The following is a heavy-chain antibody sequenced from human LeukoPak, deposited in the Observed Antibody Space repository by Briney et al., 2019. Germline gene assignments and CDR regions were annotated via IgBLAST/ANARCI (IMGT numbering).Heavy chain of an antibody. Sequence: PSETLSLTCTVSGGSISIYYWNWIRQPAGKGLEWIGRIYTNENTFFNPSLKSRVTVSVDTSKNQFSLQLTSVTAADAAVYYCARSSDSSGYYGGGIIDYWGQGTLVTVSS. D-gene: IGHD6-19*01. V-gene: IGHV4-4*07. CDR2: IYTNENT. J-gene: IGHJ4*02. CDR1: GGSISIYY. CDR3: ARSSDSSGYYGGGIIDY.